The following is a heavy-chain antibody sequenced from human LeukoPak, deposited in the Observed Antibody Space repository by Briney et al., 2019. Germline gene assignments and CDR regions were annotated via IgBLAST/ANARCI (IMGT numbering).Heavy chain of an antibody. CDR3: AKDHIAARPGSAFDY. CDR1: GLTFSSYA. D-gene: IGHD6-6*01. J-gene: IGHJ4*02. CDR2: ISGSGGST. V-gene: IGHV3-23*01. Sequence: GGSLRLSCAASGLTFSSYAMSWVRQAPGKGLEWVSAISGSGGSTYYADSVKGRFTISRDNSKNTLYLQMNSLRAEDTAVYYCAKDHIAARPGSAFDYWGQGTLVTVSS.